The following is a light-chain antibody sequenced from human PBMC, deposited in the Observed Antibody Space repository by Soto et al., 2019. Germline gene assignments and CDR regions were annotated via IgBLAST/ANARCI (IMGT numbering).Light chain of an antibody. Sequence: QSVLTQPPSVSGAPGQRVTISCTGRISNIGAVYDVHLYQQLPGTAPKLPSYGNSNRPARVPDRFSGPKSGPSAALDITGLQAEDEAAYDGQSYDSSLSALFGGGTKLTVL. CDR1: ISNIGAVYD. CDR2: GNS. CDR3: QSYDSSLSAL. J-gene: IGLJ3*02. V-gene: IGLV1-40*01.